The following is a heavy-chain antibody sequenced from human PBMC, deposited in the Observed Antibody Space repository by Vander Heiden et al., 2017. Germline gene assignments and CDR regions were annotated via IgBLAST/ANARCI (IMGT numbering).Heavy chain of an antibody. D-gene: IGHD1-26*01. CDR2: ISYDGSIN. CDR1: RFSFSSYG. Sequence: QMQLVESGGGVVQPGRSLRLSCAASRFSFSSYGMHCVGQAPGKGLEWVAVISYDGSINYYADSVKGRFTISRDNSKKTLYLQMNSLRAEDTAVYYCARDANSGNDFDALDIWGQGTMVTVSS. J-gene: IGHJ3*02. V-gene: IGHV3-30*06. CDR3: ARDANSGNDFDALDI.